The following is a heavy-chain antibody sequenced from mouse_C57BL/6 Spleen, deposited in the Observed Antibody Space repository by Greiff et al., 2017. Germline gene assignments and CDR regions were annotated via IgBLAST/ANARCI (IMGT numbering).Heavy chain of an antibody. CDR2: ISDGGSYT. CDR3: ARATRTLYFDD. V-gene: IGHV5-4*01. D-gene: IGHD2-1*01. J-gene: IGHJ2*01. Sequence: EVQGVESGGGLVKPGGSLKLSCAASGFTFSSYAMSWVRQTPEKRLEWVATISDGGSYTYYPDNVKGRFTISRDNAKNNLYLQMSHLKSEDTAMYYCARATRTLYFDDWGQGTTLTVAS. CDR1: GFTFSSYA.